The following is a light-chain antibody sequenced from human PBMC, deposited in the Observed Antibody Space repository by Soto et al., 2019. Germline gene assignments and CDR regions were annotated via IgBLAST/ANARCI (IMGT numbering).Light chain of an antibody. CDR3: QQHGSSPWM. V-gene: IGKV3-20*01. CDR2: GAS. Sequence: EVVLTQPPGTLSLSPGERATLSCRASQSVSSNYVAWYQQIPGQTPRLLIYGASSRATGIPDRFSGSGSGTDFTLTISRLEPEDFAVYYCQQHGSSPWMFGQGTKVDI. J-gene: IGKJ1*01. CDR1: QSVSSNY.